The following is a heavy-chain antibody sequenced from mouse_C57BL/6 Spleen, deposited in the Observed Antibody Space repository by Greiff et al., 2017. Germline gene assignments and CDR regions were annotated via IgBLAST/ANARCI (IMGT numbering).Heavy chain of an antibody. Sequence: QVQLQQPGAELVRPGSSVKLSCKASGYTFTSYWMHWVKQRPIQGLEWIGNIDPSDSETHYNQQFKDKATLTVDKSSSTAYMQLRSLTSEDSAVXYCARADYYGRIYAMDYWGQGTSVTVSS. CDR1: GYTFTSYW. J-gene: IGHJ4*01. CDR3: ARADYYGRIYAMDY. V-gene: IGHV1-52*01. CDR2: IDPSDSET. D-gene: IGHD1-1*01.